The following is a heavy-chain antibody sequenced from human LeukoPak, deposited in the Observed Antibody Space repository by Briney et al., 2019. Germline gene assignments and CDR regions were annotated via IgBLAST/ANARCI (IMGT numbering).Heavy chain of an antibody. J-gene: IGHJ6*03. V-gene: IGHV4-34*01. D-gene: IGHD3-10*01. Sequence: SETLSLTCAVYGGSFSDYYWSWIRQPPGKGLEWIGEINHSGSTNYNPSLRSRVTISVDTSKNQFSLRLSSVTAADTAVYYCARVGSGSYYYYYYYMDVWGKGTTVTVSS. CDR1: GGSFSDYY. CDR3: ARVGSGSYYYYYYYMDV. CDR2: INHSGST.